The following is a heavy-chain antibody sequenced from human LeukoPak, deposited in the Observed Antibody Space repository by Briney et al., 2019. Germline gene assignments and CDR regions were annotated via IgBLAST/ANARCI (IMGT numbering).Heavy chain of an antibody. V-gene: IGHV4-38-2*02. J-gene: IGHJ5*02. CDR1: GYSINSGYY. Sequence: SETLSLTCTVSGYSINSGYYWGWIRQPPGKGLEFIGNMYHTGNTYYNPSLKSQVTISVDTSKNQFSLKLTSVTAADTAVYYCARGYSSSWYLNWFDPWGQGTLVTVSS. CDR3: ARGYSSSWYLNWFDP. CDR2: MYHTGNT. D-gene: IGHD6-13*01.